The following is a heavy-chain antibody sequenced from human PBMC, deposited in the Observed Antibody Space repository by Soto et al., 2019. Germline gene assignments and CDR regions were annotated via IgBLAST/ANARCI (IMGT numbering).Heavy chain of an antibody. V-gene: IGHV3-33*01. CDR3: ARDPEGVTTDYYYYYMDV. D-gene: IGHD4-17*01. Sequence: QVQLVESGGGVVQPGRSLRLSCAASGFNFSSYGMHWVRQAPGKGLEWVAVIWYDGSNKYYADSVKGRFTISRDNSKNTLYLQMNSLRAEDTSVYYCARDPEGVTTDYYYYYMDVWGKGTTVTVSS. CDR2: IWYDGSNK. CDR1: GFNFSSYG. J-gene: IGHJ6*03.